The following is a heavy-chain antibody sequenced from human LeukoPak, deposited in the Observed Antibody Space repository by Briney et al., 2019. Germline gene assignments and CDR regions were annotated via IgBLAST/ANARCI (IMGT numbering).Heavy chain of an antibody. D-gene: IGHD2-15*01. J-gene: IGHJ6*02. CDR3: ARVPGVAHRPDIVVVVAAYDDYYYYGMDV. CDR2: INPNSGGT. Sequence: GASVKVSCKASGYTFTGYYMHWVRQAPGQGLEWMGWINPNSGGTNYAQKFQGRVTTTRDTSISTAYMELSRLRSDDTAVYYCARVPGVAHRPDIVVVVAAYDDYYYYGMDVWGQGTTVTVSS. V-gene: IGHV1-2*02. CDR1: GYTFTGYY.